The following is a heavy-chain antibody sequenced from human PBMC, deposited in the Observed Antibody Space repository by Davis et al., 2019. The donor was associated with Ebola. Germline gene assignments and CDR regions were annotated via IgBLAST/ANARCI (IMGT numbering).Heavy chain of an antibody. J-gene: IGHJ4*02. D-gene: IGHD2-15*01. CDR3: ASAAWCSGDDCYSHLDY. V-gene: IGHV3-7*03. CDR1: GFTFSSYW. Sequence: PGGSLRLSCAASGFTFSSYWMSWVRQAPGKGLEWVANIKQDGSEKYYVDSVKGRFTISRDNAKNSLYLQMNSLRAEDTAVYYCASAAWCSGDDCYSHLDYWGQGTLVTVSS. CDR2: IKQDGSEK.